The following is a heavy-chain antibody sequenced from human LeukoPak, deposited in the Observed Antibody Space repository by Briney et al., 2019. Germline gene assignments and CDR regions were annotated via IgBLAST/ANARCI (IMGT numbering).Heavy chain of an antibody. D-gene: IGHD3-10*01. J-gene: IGHJ4*02. CDR3: ARGTSFSGIPRD. CDR2: IYHSGST. V-gene: IGHV4-30-2*01. Sequence: PSETLSLTCAVSGGSISSGGYSWSWIRQPPGKGLEWIGYIYHSGSTYYNPSLKSRVTISVDTSKNQVSLKLSSVTAADTAVYYCARGTSFSGIPRDWGQGTLVTVSS. CDR1: GGSISSGGYS.